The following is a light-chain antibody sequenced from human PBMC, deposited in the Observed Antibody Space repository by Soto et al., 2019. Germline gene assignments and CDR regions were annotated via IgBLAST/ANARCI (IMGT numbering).Light chain of an antibody. J-gene: IGLJ2*01. Sequence: QSALTQPPSASGSLGQSVTISCTGTRSDIGGYNYVSWYLQYPGKAPKLMIYDVYKRPSGVPDRFSGSKSGNTASPTVSGLQAEDEADYYCSSYAVNNKVVFGGGTKVTVL. CDR3: SSYAVNNKVV. CDR1: RSDIGGYNY. V-gene: IGLV2-8*01. CDR2: DVY.